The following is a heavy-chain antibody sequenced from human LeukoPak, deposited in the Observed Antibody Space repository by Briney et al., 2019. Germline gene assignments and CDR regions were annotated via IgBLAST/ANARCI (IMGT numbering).Heavy chain of an antibody. CDR1: GFTFDDYG. Sequence: SGGSLRLSCAASGFTFDDYGMSWVRQAPGKGLERVSGINWNGGSTGYADSVKGRFTISRDNAKNSLYLQMNSQRAEDTAVYHCARLYTSSWYSAFHIWGQGTMVTVSS. V-gene: IGHV3-20*01. CDR2: INWNGGST. J-gene: IGHJ3*02. D-gene: IGHD6-13*01. CDR3: ARLYTSSWYSAFHI.